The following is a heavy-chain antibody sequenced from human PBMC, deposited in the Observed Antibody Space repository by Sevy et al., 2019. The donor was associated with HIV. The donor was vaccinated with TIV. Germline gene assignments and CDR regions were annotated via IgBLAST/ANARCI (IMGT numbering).Heavy chain of an antibody. CDR1: GYTLTQFS. J-gene: IGHJ4*02. D-gene: IGHD3-22*01. CDR3: ATTKDYYDSSGYPFDY. CDR2: FDPEDGDPENGKT. V-gene: IGHV1-24*01. Sequence: ASVKVSCKVSGYTLTQFSMHWVRQAPGKGLEWMTTFDPEDGDPENGKTIYAQKFLGRVTMTEDTYTDTAYMELRSLRSDDTDVYYCATTKDYYDSSGYPFDYWGQGTPVTVSS.